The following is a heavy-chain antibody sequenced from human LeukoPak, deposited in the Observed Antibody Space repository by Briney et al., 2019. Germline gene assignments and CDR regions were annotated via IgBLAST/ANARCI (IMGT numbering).Heavy chain of an antibody. CDR1: GFTFSSYA. V-gene: IGHV3-23*01. CDR3: ARLGEARPIDY. Sequence: GGSLRLSCAASGFTFSSYAMSRVRQAPGKGLEWVSAISGSGGSTYYADSVKGRFTISRDNAKNSLYLQMNSLRAEDTAVYYCARLGEARPIDYWGQGTLVTVSS. CDR2: ISGSGGST. D-gene: IGHD6-6*01. J-gene: IGHJ4*02.